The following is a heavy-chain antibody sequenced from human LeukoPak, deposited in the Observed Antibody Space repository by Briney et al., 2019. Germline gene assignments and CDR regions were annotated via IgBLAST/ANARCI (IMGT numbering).Heavy chain of an antibody. D-gene: IGHD3-16*01. CDR3: VRDDYLGY. CDR1: GFTFSRYW. CDR2: INEDGSEK. J-gene: IGHJ4*02. V-gene: IGHV3-7*05. Sequence: PGGSLRLSCAASGFTFSRYWMAWVRQAPGKGLEWVAHINEDGSEKNYVDPVKGRFTISRDNAENSVYLQMNRLRAEDTAVYYCVRDDYLGYWGQGTLVTASS.